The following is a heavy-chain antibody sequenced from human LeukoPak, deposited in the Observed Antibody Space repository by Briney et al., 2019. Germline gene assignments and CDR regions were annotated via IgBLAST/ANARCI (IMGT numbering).Heavy chain of an antibody. V-gene: IGHV3-53*01. CDR3: ARAQAAQRDFDY. D-gene: IGHD2-15*01. Sequence: GGSLRLSCAGSGFIFNSYAMHWVRQAPGKGLEWVSVIYSGGSTYYADSVKGRFTISRDNSKNTLYLQMNSLRAEDTAVYYCARAQAAQRDFDYWGQGTLVTVSS. CDR2: IYSGGST. J-gene: IGHJ4*02. CDR1: GFIFNSYA.